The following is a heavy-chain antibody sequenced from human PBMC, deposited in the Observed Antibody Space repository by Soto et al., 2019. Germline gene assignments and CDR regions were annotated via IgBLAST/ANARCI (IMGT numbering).Heavy chain of an antibody. V-gene: IGHV4-31*03. CDR3: ARDQEVNYADVGGSEDYYGLDV. Sequence: KPSGTLSLTCTVSGGSISSGGYYWGWIRQHPGKGLEWIGYFYHSGSSYYNPSLKSRVTISVDTSQNQFYLQLTSVTAADTALYYCARDQEVNYADVGGSEDYYGLDVWGRGTTVTVSS. J-gene: IGHJ6*02. CDR2: FYHSGSS. D-gene: IGHD4-17*01. CDR1: GGSISSGGYY.